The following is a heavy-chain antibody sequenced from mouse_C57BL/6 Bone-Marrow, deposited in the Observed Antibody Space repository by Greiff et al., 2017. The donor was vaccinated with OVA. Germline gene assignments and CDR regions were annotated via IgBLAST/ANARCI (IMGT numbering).Heavy chain of an antibody. Sequence: EVQLQESGGGLVKPGGSLKLSCAASGFTFNSYAMSWVRQTPEKRLEWVATISDGGSYTYYPDNVKGRFTISRDNAKNNLYLQMSHLKSEDTAMYYCARYYYYGYYFDYWGQGTTLTVSS. D-gene: IGHD1-1*01. CDR2: ISDGGSYT. CDR1: GFTFNSYA. CDR3: ARYYYYGYYFDY. V-gene: IGHV5-4*01. J-gene: IGHJ2*01.